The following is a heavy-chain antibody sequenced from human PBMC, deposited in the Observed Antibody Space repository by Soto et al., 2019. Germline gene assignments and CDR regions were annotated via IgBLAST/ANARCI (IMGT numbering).Heavy chain of an antibody. CDR2: ISYDGSNK. D-gene: IGHD2-2*01. J-gene: IGHJ6*02. CDR3: AKDLGRVVVPAARSDYYYYYGMDV. CDR1: GFTFSSYG. V-gene: IGHV3-30*18. Sequence: QVQLVESGGGVVQPGRSLRLSCAASGFTFSSYGMHWVRQAPGKGLEWVAVISYDGSNKYYADPVKGRFTISRDNSKNTLYLQMNSLRAEDTAVYYCAKDLGRVVVPAARSDYYYYYGMDVWGQGTTVTVSS.